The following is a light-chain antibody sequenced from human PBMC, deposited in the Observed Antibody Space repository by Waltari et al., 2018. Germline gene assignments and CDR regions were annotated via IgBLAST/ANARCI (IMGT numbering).Light chain of an antibody. CDR2: GAS. CDR1: QSVSSN. J-gene: IGKJ1*01. CDR3: QQYNNWPPWT. V-gene: IGKV3-15*01. Sequence: ETVMTQSPATLSVSPGERATLSCRASQSVSSNLAWYQQKPGQAPRLLIYGASTRATGIPARFSGRGSATEFTLTISSLQSEDFAVYYCQQYNNWPPWTFGQGTKVEIK.